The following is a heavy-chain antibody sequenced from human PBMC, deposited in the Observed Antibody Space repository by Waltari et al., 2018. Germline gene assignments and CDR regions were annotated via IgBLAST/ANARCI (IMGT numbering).Heavy chain of an antibody. J-gene: IGHJ5*02. D-gene: IGHD2-2*01. CDR1: GFTFTSYA. Sequence: VHGGGSLRLSCAASGFTFTSYAMHWVRQAPGKGLEWVSGISGAGMTTYYADSVRGRFTISRDNAKNTVYLQMDSLRVEDTAVYYCAKDVALLVVPAAHDWFDPWGQGTLVTISS. CDR3: AKDVALLVVPAAHDWFDP. V-gene: IGHV3-23*01. CDR2: ISGAGMTT.